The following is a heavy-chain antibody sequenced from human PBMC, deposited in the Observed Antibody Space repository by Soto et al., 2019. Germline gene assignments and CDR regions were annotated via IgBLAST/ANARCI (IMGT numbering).Heavy chain of an antibody. V-gene: IGHV4-39*01. Sequence: QLQLQESGPGLVKPSETLSLTCTVSGGSISSSSYYWGWIRQPPGKGLEWIGSIYYSGLTYYNPSLKSRVTRSVDKSKNQFSLKLSSLTAADTAVYYCARLEGLATISYYFDYWGQGTLVTVSS. CDR1: GGSISSSSYY. D-gene: IGHD3-9*01. CDR3: ARLEGLATISYYFDY. J-gene: IGHJ4*02. CDR2: IYYSGLT.